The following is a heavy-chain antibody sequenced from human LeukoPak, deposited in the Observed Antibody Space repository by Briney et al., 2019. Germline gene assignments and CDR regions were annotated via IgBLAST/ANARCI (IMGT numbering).Heavy chain of an antibody. Sequence: GGSLRLSCAASGFTFSNHGMHWVRQAPGEGPEWVAFIRHDGRDKDYADSVQGRFTISRDNSENTLYVLMNSLRPEDTAVYYCARGRDYVWGSFLDNWFDPWGQGTLVTVSS. CDR3: ARGRDYVWGSFLDNWFDP. J-gene: IGHJ5*02. CDR1: GFTFSNHG. CDR2: IRHDGRDK. V-gene: IGHV3-30*02. D-gene: IGHD3-16*01.